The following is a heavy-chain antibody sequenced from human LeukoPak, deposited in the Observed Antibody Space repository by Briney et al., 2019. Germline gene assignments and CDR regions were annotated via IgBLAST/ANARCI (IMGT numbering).Heavy chain of an antibody. J-gene: IGHJ6*03. Sequence: GGSLRLSCAVSGFTVSGNYISWVRQAPGKGLEWVSLIYSGGTTYYADSVKGRFTISRDNSKNTLYLQMNSLRAEDTAVYYCARDRTGQQLISRKEYYYMDVWGKGTTVTISS. CDR1: GFTVSGNY. CDR3: ARDRTGQQLISRKEYYYMDV. D-gene: IGHD4-11*01. CDR2: IYSGGTT. V-gene: IGHV3-53*01.